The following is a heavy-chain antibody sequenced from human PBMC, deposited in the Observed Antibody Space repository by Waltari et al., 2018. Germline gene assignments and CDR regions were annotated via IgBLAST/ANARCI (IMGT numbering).Heavy chain of an antibody. D-gene: IGHD5-12*01. CDR2: ISGTTTAV. Sequence: EVQLVESGGGLVKPGGSLSLSCAASGCACGHVLMHWARQAPGKGLGWLSSISGTTTAVQYSNSVKGRFTISRDNAKNSLYLQMNSLRAEDTALYYCTTELLRDGYNCDYWGQGTLVTVSS. CDR1: GCACGHVL. V-gene: IGHV3-21*02. CDR3: TTELLRDGYNCDY. J-gene: IGHJ4*02.